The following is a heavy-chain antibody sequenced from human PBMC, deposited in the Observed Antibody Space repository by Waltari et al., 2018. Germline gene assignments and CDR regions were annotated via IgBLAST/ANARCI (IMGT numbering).Heavy chain of an antibody. J-gene: IGHJ6*02. CDR2: IKNKADGGTA. V-gene: IGHV3-72*01. Sequence: EVQLVESGGGLVQPGGSLRLSCAASGFTFSNYWLSWVRRAPGKGMEWVGFIKNKADGGTAAYAESVKGRFTISRDDSKNTLYLQMNSLKTEDTAVYYCARPPYSGSWNMDYGLDSWGQGVVVTVSS. CDR1: GFTFSNYW. D-gene: IGHD6-13*01. CDR3: ARPPYSGSWNMDYGLDS.